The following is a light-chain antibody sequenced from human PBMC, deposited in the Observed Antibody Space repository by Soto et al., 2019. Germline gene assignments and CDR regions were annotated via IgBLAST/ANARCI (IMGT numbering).Light chain of an antibody. CDR1: QSVSSSY. Sequence: EIVLTQAPGTLSLSPGEGATLSCRASQSVSSSYLAWYQQKPGQAPRLLIYGASSRATGIPDRFGGSGSGTDFTLTISRLEPEDFAVYYCQQYGGSPLTFGGGTKVDIK. CDR3: QQYGGSPLT. CDR2: GAS. V-gene: IGKV3-20*01. J-gene: IGKJ4*01.